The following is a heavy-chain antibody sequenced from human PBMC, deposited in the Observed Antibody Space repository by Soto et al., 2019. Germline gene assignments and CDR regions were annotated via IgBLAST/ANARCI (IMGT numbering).Heavy chain of an antibody. CDR1: GGSFSGYY. Sequence: PSETLSLTCAVYGGSFSGYYWSWIRQPPGKGLEWIGEINHSGSTNYNPSLKSRVTISVDTSKNQFSLKLSSVTAADTAVYYCARRVLWFGELLSYGMDVWGQGTTVTVSS. J-gene: IGHJ6*02. V-gene: IGHV4-34*01. CDR3: ARRVLWFGELLSYGMDV. D-gene: IGHD3-10*01. CDR2: INHSGST.